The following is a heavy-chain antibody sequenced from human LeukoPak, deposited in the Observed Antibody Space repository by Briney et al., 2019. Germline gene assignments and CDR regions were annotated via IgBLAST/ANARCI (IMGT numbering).Heavy chain of an antibody. V-gene: IGHV1-18*01. Sequence: GSPVKLSCNAAGYNVSTFGISWGRQSPGLGLEWFGWFAPYNNNGNSAQKFQGRLTMTTDTSTSTASMELRSLRSDDTAVYYCTRDPRHKYGTFDNWGQGTLVTVSS. CDR3: TRDPRHKYGTFDN. CDR1: GYNVSTFG. CDR2: FAPYNNNG. J-gene: IGHJ4*02. D-gene: IGHD2/OR15-2a*01.